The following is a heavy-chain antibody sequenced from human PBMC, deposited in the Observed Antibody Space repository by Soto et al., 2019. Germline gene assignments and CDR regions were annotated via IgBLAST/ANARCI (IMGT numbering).Heavy chain of an antibody. Sequence: QVQLVESGGGVVQPVRSLRLSCAASGFTFSSYAMHWVRQAPGKGLEWVAVISYDGSNKYYADSVKGRFTISRDNSKNTLYLQMNSLRAEDTAVYYCARDYYRFNSGYGFSMDVWGQGTTVTVYS. CDR1: GFTFSSYA. D-gene: IGHD5-12*01. J-gene: IGHJ6*02. CDR2: ISYDGSNK. V-gene: IGHV3-30-3*01. CDR3: ARDYYRFNSGYGFSMDV.